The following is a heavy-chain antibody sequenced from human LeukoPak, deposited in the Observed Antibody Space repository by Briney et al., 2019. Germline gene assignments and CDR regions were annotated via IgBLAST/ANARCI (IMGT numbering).Heavy chain of an antibody. CDR3: ARAYSGSYYGDPYYFDY. CDR2: IYYSGST. D-gene: IGHD1-26*01. J-gene: IGHJ4*02. CDR1: GGSISSGDYY. V-gene: IGHV4-30-4*08. Sequence: KSSQTLSLTCTVSGGSISSGDYYWSWSRQPPGKGQEWIEYIYYSGSTYYNPSLKSRVTISVDTSKNQFSLKLSSVTAADKAVYYCARAYSGSYYGDPYYFDYWGQGTLVTVSS.